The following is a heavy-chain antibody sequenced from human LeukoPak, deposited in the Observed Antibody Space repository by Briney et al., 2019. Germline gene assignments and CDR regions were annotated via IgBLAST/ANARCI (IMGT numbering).Heavy chain of an antibody. CDR1: GFTFSSYS. J-gene: IGHJ4*02. CDR2: ISSSSSYI. V-gene: IGHV3-21*01. CDR3: ARDLFAVTTKIPGY. D-gene: IGHD4-17*01. Sequence: PGGSLRLSCAASGFTFSSYSMNWVRQAPGKGLKWVSSISSSSSYIYYADSVKGRFTISRDNAKNSLYLQMNSLRAEDTAVYYCARDLFAVTTKIPGYWGQGTLVTVSS.